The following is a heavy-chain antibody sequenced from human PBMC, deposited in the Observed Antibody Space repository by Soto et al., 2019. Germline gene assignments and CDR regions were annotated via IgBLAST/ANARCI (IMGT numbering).Heavy chain of an antibody. Sequence: DVQLVESGGGLVQPGRSLRLSCAASGFTCDDYAMHWVRQAPGKGLEWVSGISWNSGSIGYADSVKGRFTISRDNAKNSLYLQMNSLRAEDTALYYCAKDGGYSGYDYLYGMDVWGQGTTVTVSS. CDR3: AKDGGYSGYDYLYGMDV. J-gene: IGHJ6*02. CDR2: ISWNSGSI. V-gene: IGHV3-9*01. CDR1: GFTCDDYA. D-gene: IGHD5-12*01.